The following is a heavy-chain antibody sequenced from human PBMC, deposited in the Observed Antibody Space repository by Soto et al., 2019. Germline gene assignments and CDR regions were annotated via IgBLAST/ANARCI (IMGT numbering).Heavy chain of an antibody. CDR2: IYSSGST. CDR3: TRRRFGVRGVTTMDV. J-gene: IGHJ6*02. D-gene: IGHD3-10*01. CDR1: GGSIGSSSYF. V-gene: IGHV4-39*01. Sequence: QLRLQESGPGLVKPSETLSLTCAVSGGSIGSSSYFWGWIRQSPETGLEWIGTIYSSGSTYYNPSLKSRITMSIDTSKNQFSLKLGSVTAADTAVYYCTRRRFGVRGVTTMDVWGPGTTVTVSS.